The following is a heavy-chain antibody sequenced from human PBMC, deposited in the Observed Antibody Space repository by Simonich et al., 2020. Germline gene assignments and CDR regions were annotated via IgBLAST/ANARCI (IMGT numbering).Heavy chain of an antibody. Sequence: EVQLLESGGGLVQPGGSLRLSCAASGFTFSSYAMSWVRQAPGKGLEWVSAISGSGGSTDSADSVKGRFTISRDNSKNTLYLQMNSLRAEDTAVYYCAKRSGVSITGTFDYWGQGTLVTVSS. CDR3: AKRSGVSITGTFDY. V-gene: IGHV3-23*01. J-gene: IGHJ4*02. D-gene: IGHD1-7*01. CDR2: ISGSGGST. CDR1: GFTFSSYA.